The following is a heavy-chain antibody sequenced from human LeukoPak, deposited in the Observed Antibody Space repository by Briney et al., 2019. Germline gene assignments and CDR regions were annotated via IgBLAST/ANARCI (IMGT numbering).Heavy chain of an antibody. CDR3: ARLIAVAGTFYYFDY. V-gene: IGHV4-59*08. CDR2: IYYSGST. CDR1: GVSLSSYY. D-gene: IGHD6-19*01. J-gene: IGHJ4*02. Sequence: SETLSLTCTVSGVSLSSYYLSWIRQPPGKGLQWIGFIYYSGSTKYNPSLKSRLTMSLDRSKNQFSLKLSSVTAADTAVYYCARLIAVAGTFYYFDYWGQGTLVPVSS.